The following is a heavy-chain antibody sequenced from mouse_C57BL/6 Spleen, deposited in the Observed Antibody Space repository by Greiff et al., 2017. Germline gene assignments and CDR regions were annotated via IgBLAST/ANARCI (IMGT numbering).Heavy chain of an antibody. CDR3: AREIGLDYYGSGWYFDV. D-gene: IGHD1-1*01. J-gene: IGHJ1*03. V-gene: IGHV5-16*01. CDR1: GFTFSDYY. Sequence: EVKLEASEGGLVQPGSSMKLSCTASGFTFSDYYMAWVRQVPEKGLEWVANINYDGSSTYYLDSLKSRFIISRDNAKNILYLQMSSLKSEDTATYYCAREIGLDYYGSGWYFDVWGTGTTVTVSS. CDR2: INYDGSST.